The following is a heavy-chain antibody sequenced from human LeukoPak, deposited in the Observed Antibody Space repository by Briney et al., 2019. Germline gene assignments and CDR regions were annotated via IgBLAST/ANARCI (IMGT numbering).Heavy chain of an antibody. J-gene: IGHJ6*03. Sequence: RPGGSLRLSCAASGFTFSRYWMHWVRQAPGKGLVWVSRINPDGSPTTYADSVKGRFTISRDNAKNTLYLQMNSLRAEDTAVYYCARGTYFASSSGYYYYYMDVWGKGATVTVSS. D-gene: IGHD6-6*01. CDR2: INPDGSPT. CDR1: GFTFSRYW. CDR3: ARGTYFASSSGYYYYYMDV. V-gene: IGHV3-74*01.